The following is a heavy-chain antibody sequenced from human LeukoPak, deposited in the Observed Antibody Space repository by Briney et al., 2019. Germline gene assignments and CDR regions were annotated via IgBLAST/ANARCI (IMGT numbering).Heavy chain of an antibody. J-gene: IGHJ5*02. D-gene: IGHD2-2*01. CDR3: ARHSRTLFDP. Sequence: PSETLSLTCTVSGGSISSSSYDWGWIRQPPGKGLEWIGSIYYSGSIYYNPSLKSRVTISVDTSKNQFSLKLSSVAAADTAVYYCARHSRTLFDPWGQGTLVTVSS. CDR2: IYYSGSI. CDR1: GGSISSSSYD. V-gene: IGHV4-39*01.